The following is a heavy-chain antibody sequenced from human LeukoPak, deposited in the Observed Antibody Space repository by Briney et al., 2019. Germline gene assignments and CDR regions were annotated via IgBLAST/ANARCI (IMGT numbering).Heavy chain of an antibody. V-gene: IGHV4-59*08. CDR2: FYNSGSA. CDR3: ARHISGQPWFDL. J-gene: IGHJ5*02. CDR1: SGSMSRYL. D-gene: IGHD3-10*01. Sequence: SETLSLTCTVSSGSMSRYLWSWIRQPPGKGLEWSADFYNSGSAKYTPSLQSRVTISVDTSKNQVSLKLSSVTAADTAVYYCARHISGQPWFDLWGQGTLVTVSS.